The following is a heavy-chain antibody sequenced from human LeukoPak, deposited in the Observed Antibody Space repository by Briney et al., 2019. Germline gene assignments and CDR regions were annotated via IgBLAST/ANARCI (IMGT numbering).Heavy chain of an antibody. CDR2: INHSGST. Sequence: PSETLSLTCAVYGGSSSGYYWSWIRQPPGKGLEWIGEINHSGSTNYNPSLKSRVTISVDTSKNQFSLKLSSVTAADTAVYYCARLGGHYGDYDYWGQGTLVTVSS. CDR3: ARLGGHYGDYDY. V-gene: IGHV4-34*01. CDR1: GGSSSGYY. J-gene: IGHJ4*02. D-gene: IGHD4-17*01.